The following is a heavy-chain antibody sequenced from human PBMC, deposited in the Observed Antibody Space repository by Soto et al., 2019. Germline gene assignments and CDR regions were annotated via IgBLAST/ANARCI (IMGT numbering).Heavy chain of an antibody. D-gene: IGHD2-21*02. Sequence: SETLSLTCTVSGGSISSYYWSWIRQPPGKGLEWIGYIYYIGSTYYNPSLKSRVTISLDTSKNQFSLKLSSVTAADTAVYYCARDRIVVVTAISNYYYGMDVWGQGTTVTVSS. J-gene: IGHJ6*02. CDR2: IYYIGST. CDR3: ARDRIVVVTAISNYYYGMDV. CDR1: GGSISSYY. V-gene: IGHV4-59*12.